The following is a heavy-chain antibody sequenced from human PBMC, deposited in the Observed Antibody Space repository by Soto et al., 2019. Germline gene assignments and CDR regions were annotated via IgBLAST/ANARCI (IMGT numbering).Heavy chain of an antibody. D-gene: IGHD3-22*01. CDR2: VDYSGAA. V-gene: IGHV4-59*01. Sequence: SETLSLTCTVSGGSIDGYFWSWVRQPPGEGLEWIGNVDYSGAARFKSSLKSRLDMSVDTSKNQFSMTLTSVTAADTAVYSCPRMLLNVHYDSAVHDTFDVWGQVTMVTVSS. J-gene: IGHJ3*01. CDR1: GGSIDGYF. CDR3: PRMLLNVHYDSAVHDTFDV.